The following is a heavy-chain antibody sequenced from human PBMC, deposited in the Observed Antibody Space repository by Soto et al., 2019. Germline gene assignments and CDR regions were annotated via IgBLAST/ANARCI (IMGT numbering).Heavy chain of an antibody. J-gene: IGHJ6*02. Sequence: PSETLSLTCTVSGGSIGNSYWSWIRQSPGKGLEWIGYIYYSGSSNYNPSLKSRVSISVDTSKNQFSLKLSSVTAADTAVYYCAREGVSSTWYYYYAMDVWGQGTTVTVSS. V-gene: IGHV4-59*01. D-gene: IGHD6-13*01. CDR2: IYYSGSS. CDR3: AREGVSSTWYYYYAMDV. CDR1: GGSIGNSY.